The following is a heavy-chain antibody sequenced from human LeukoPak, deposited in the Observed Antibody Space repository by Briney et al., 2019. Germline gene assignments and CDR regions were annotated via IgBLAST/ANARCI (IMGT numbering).Heavy chain of an antibody. D-gene: IGHD1-26*01. Sequence: GGSLRLSFAASGFTFSTYAMHWVRQAPGKGLEWVAVISYDGTTKYHADSVKGRFTIPRDNSKNTLYLQMNTLRAEDTAVYYCARVRIVGSTYDAFDIWGQGTMVTVSS. CDR1: GFTFSTYA. V-gene: IGHV3-30-3*01. J-gene: IGHJ3*02. CDR2: ISYDGTTK. CDR3: ARVRIVGSTYDAFDI.